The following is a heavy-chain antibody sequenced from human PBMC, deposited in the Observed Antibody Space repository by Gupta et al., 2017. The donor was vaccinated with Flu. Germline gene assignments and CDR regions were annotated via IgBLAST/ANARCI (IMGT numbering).Heavy chain of an antibody. V-gene: IGHV4-61*02. CDR3: ARDRGGGFFRNWLDP. CDR2: IYTAEQT. D-gene: IGHD2-21*01. CDR1: GASITRGTYY. Sequence: QVQLQESGPGLVKPSQTLSLTCTVSGASITRGTYYWTWIRQSAGEGLEWIGRIYTAEQTYYNPSLENRVTISLDTSKNQISLRLTSVTAADTAVYYCARDRGGGFFRNWLDPWGQGTLVNVSS. J-gene: IGHJ5*02.